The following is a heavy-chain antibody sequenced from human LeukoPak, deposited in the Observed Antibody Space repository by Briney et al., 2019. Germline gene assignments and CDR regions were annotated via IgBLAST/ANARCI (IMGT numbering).Heavy chain of an antibody. CDR3: ARGGGYSGSYHAFDI. CDR2: ISSSSSYI. CDR1: GFTFSSYS. Sequence: GGSLRLSCAASGFTFSSYSMNWVRQAPGKGLEWVSSISSSSSYIYYADSVKGRFTISRDNAKNSLYLQMNSLRAEDTAVYYCARGGGYSGSYHAFDIWGQGTMVTVSS. D-gene: IGHD1-26*01. J-gene: IGHJ3*02. V-gene: IGHV3-21*01.